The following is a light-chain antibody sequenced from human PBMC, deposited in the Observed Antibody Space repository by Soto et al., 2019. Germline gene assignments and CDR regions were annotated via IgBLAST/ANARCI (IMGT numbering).Light chain of an antibody. V-gene: IGLV2-8*01. Sequence: QSVLTQPPSASGSPGQSVTVSCTGTSSDVGGYNYVSWYQQHPGKAPKVMIYEVTQRPSGVPDRFSGSKSGNTASLTVSGLQADDEADYYCSSYAGNNYWVFGGGTKLTVL. CDR2: EVT. CDR1: SSDVGGYNY. CDR3: SSYAGNNYWV. J-gene: IGLJ3*02.